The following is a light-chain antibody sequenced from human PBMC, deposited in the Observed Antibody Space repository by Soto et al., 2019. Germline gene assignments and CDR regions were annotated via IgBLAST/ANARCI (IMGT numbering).Light chain of an antibody. CDR3: QQYENLPA. V-gene: IGKV1-33*01. J-gene: IGKJ5*01. CDR1: QNINNY. CDR2: DAS. Sequence: DIQMTQCPSSLSASVGDRVTITCQASQNINNYLNWYQQKPGRAPKLLIYDASNLEAGAPSRFRGSGSGTDFTFTISRLQPEDIATYDCQQYENLPAFGQGTRLEIK.